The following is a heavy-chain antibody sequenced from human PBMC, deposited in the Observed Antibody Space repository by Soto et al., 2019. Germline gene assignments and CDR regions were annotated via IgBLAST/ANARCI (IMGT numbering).Heavy chain of an antibody. CDR2: IYPGDSDT. Sequence: RGESVKISCQGSGYTFASYWICWVRQMPGTDLEWMGIIYPGDSDTRYSPSLQRQVTISAAKSLRTAYLQWTSLKASDTALYYCARTRSFTLGFYYDGMDVWGQGTTVTVSS. CDR3: ARTRSFTLGFYYDGMDV. CDR1: GYTFASYW. D-gene: IGHD6-6*01. J-gene: IGHJ6*02. V-gene: IGHV5-51*01.